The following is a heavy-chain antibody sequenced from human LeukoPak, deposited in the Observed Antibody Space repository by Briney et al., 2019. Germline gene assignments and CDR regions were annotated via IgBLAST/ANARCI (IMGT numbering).Heavy chain of an antibody. J-gene: IGHJ5*02. D-gene: IGHD2-2*01. CDR1: GGSISSSSYY. Sequence: SETLSLTCTVSGGSISSSSYYWSWIRQPPGKGLEWIGYIYHSGSTYYNPSLKSQVTISVDRSKNQFSLKLSSVTAADTAVYYCARGPYCSSTSCYGWFDPWGQGTLVTVSS. CDR3: ARGPYCSSTSCYGWFDP. CDR2: IYHSGST. V-gene: IGHV4-30-2*01.